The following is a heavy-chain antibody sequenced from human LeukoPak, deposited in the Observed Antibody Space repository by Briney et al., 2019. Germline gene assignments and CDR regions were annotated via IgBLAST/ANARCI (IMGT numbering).Heavy chain of an antibody. CDR3: ARLVIAAAGPGDEAYYYYGMDV. D-gene: IGHD6-13*01. J-gene: IGHJ6*02. Sequence: ASVKVSCKASGGTFSSYAISWVRQAPGQGLEWMGRIIPIFGIANYAQKFQGRVTITADKSTSTAYMELSSLRSEDKAVYYCARLVIAAAGPGDEAYYYYGMDVWGQGATVTVSS. CDR1: GGTFSSYA. CDR2: IIPIFGIA. V-gene: IGHV1-69*04.